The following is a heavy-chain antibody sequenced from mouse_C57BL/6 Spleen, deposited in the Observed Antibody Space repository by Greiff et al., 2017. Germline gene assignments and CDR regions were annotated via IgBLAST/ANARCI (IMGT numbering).Heavy chain of an antibody. Sequence: QVQLQQSGAELVKPGASVKMSCKASGYTFTTYPIEWMKQNHGKSLEWIGNFHPYNDDTKYNEKFKGKATLTVEKSSSTVYLELSQLTSDDSAVYYCARGDYYYGSSYAMDYWGQGTSVTVSS. CDR2: FHPYNDDT. CDR3: ARGDYYYGSSYAMDY. J-gene: IGHJ4*01. D-gene: IGHD1-1*01. CDR1: GYTFTTYP. V-gene: IGHV1-47*01.